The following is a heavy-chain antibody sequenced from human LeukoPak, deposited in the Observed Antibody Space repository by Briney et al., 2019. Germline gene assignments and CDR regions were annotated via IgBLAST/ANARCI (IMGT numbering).Heavy chain of an antibody. CDR3: ARDQEAFDY. Sequence: ASVKVSCKASGYSFTSYYIHWVRQAPGQGLEWMGMIYPRDGSTSYAQKFQGRVTVTRDTSTSTVHMELSGLRSEDTAVYYCARDQEAFDYWGQGTLVTVSS. V-gene: IGHV1-46*01. J-gene: IGHJ4*02. CDR2: IYPRDGST. CDR1: GYSFTSYY.